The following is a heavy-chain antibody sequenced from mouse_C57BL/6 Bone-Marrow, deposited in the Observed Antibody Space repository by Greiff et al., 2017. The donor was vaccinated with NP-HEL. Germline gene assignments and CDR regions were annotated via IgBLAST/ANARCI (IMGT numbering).Heavy chain of an antibody. CDR1: GYTFTSYT. D-gene: IGHD2-1*01. Sequence: QVQLQQSGAELARPGASVKMSCKASGYTFTSYTMHWVKQRPGQGLEWIGYINPSSGYTKYNQKFKDKATLTADKSSSTAYMQLSSLTSEDSAVYYCARGGLYGNYVGWYFDVWGTGTTVTVSS. CDR2: INPSSGYT. J-gene: IGHJ1*03. V-gene: IGHV1-4*01. CDR3: ARGGLYGNYVGWYFDV.